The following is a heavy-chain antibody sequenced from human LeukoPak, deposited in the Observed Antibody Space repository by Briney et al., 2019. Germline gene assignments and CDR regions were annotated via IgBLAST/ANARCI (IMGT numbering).Heavy chain of an antibody. CDR3: TIVVVPADMYNWFDH. J-gene: IGHJ5*02. CDR1: GFTFSNAW. Sequence: XWAAXGFTFSNAWMXGVRQAPGKGLEGGGGIKSKTDGGTTEYAAGEEGRFRMTRDESKNTRKRQMNDLKTEDTAVYYCTIVVVPADMYNWFDHWGQGTLVTVSS. CDR2: IKSKTDGGTT. D-gene: IGHD2-2*01. V-gene: IGHV3-15*01.